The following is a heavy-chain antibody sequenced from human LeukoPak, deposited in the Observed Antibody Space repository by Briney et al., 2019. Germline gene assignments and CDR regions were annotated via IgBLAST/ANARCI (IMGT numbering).Heavy chain of an antibody. D-gene: IGHD4-11*01. V-gene: IGHV4-39*01. CDR1: GGSISSSYYY. CDR3: ARGLQYDPHFDY. Sequence: PSETLSLTCTVSGGSISSSYYYWGWIRQPPGKGLEWIGSIYYSGSTYYNPSLKSRVTISVDTSKNQFSLKLRSVTAADTAVYYCARGLQYDPHFDYWGQGTLVTVSS. CDR2: IYYSGST. J-gene: IGHJ4*02.